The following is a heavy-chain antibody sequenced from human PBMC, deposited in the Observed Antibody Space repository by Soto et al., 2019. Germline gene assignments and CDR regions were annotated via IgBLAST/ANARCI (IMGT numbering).Heavy chain of an antibody. V-gene: IGHV1-8*01. D-gene: IGHD2-15*01. CDR2: MNPNSGNT. CDR3: ARSASDIVVVVAANRDDAFDI. CDR1: GYTFTSYD. J-gene: IGHJ3*02. Sequence: ASVKVSCTASGYTFTSYDINWVRQATGQGLEWMGWMNPNSGNTGYAQKFQGRVTMTRNTSISTAYMELSSLRSEDTAVYYCARSASDIVVVVAANRDDAFDIWGQGTMVTVSS.